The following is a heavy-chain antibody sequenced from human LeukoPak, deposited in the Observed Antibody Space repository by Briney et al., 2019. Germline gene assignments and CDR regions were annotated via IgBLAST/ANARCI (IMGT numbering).Heavy chain of an antibody. CDR1: GGTFSSYA. Sequence: ASVKVSCKASGGTFSSYAITWVRQAPGQGLEWVGGIIPIFGTTKYAQKFQGRATITADASATTAYMELFSLTSGDTAVYYCARDASSYGGKSWGEGYWGQGTRVTVSS. CDR2: IIPIFGTT. V-gene: IGHV1-69*13. J-gene: IGHJ4*02. D-gene: IGHD4-17*01. CDR3: ARDASSYGGKSWGEGY.